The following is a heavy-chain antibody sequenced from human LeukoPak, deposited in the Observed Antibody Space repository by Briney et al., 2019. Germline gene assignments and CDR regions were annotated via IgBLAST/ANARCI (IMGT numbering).Heavy chain of an antibody. CDR3: ARSDILTGEAFDI. CDR2: INPSGGST. Sequence: ASGKVSCKASGYTFTSYYMHWVRQAPGQGLEWMGIINPSGGSTSYAQKFQGRVTMTRDTSTSTVYMELSSLRSEDTAVYYCARSDILTGEAFDIWGQGTMVTVSS. V-gene: IGHV1-46*01. J-gene: IGHJ3*02. D-gene: IGHD3-9*01. CDR1: GYTFTSYY.